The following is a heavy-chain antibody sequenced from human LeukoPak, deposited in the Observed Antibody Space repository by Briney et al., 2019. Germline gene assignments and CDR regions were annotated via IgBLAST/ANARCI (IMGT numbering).Heavy chain of an antibody. Sequence: SETLSLTCTVSGGSISSYYWSWIRQPAGKGLEWIGRIYTSGSTNYNPSLKSRVTMSVDTSKNQFSLKLSSVTAADTAVYYCARVRQGVNYYDSNRDERNAFDIWGQGTMVTVSS. V-gene: IGHV4-4*07. CDR3: ARVRQGVNYYDSNRDERNAFDI. CDR2: IYTSGST. D-gene: IGHD3-22*01. CDR1: GGSISSYY. J-gene: IGHJ3*02.